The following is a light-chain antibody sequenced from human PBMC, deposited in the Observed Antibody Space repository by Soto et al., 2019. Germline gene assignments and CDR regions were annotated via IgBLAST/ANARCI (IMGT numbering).Light chain of an antibody. CDR1: QSVSNN. CDR3: QQYNHWPPIT. Sequence: EIMMTQSPDTLSVSQGERATLSCRASQSVSNNVAWYQQKPGQAPRLLMYYASTRATGIPARFSGSGSGTGFTLTITSLQSEDSAFYYCQQYNHWPPITFGQGTRLEIK. J-gene: IGKJ5*01. CDR2: YAS. V-gene: IGKV3-15*01.